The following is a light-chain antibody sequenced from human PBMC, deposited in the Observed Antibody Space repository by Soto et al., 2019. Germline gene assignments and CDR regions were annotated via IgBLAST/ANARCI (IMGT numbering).Light chain of an antibody. CDR3: HQYYGNPLT. CDR1: QSVLFSANNQNY. CDR2: WAS. Sequence: IVMTQSPDSLAVSLGERATINCKSSQSVLFSANNQNYLAWYQQKPGQPPKLLIYWASTRESGVPDRFSGSGSGTDFTLTISSLQAEDVAVYYCHQYYGNPLTFGGGTKVEIK. V-gene: IGKV4-1*01. J-gene: IGKJ4*01.